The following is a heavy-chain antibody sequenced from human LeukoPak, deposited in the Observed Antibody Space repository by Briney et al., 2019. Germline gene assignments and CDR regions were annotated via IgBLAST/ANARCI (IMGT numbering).Heavy chain of an antibody. J-gene: IGHJ6*02. D-gene: IGHD5-18*01. Sequence: ASVKVSCKASGGTFSSYAISWVRQAPGQGLEWMGGIIPIFGTANYAQKFQGRVTITADESTSTAYMELSSLRSEDTAVYYCARAQLWLLPPGLYYYYGMDVWGQGTTVTVPS. CDR3: ARAQLWLLPPGLYYYYGMDV. CDR1: GGTFSSYA. CDR2: IIPIFGTA. V-gene: IGHV1-69*13.